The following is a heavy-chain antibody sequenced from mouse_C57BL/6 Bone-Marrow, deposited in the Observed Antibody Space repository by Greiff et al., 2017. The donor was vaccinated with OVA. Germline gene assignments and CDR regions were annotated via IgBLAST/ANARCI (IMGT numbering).Heavy chain of an antibody. J-gene: IGHJ2*01. CDR3: ALLWLRRDY. CDR1: GFTFSSYG. CDR2: ISSGGSYT. Sequence: DVQLVESGGDLVKPGGSLKLSCAASGFTFSSYGMSWVRQTPDKRLEWVATISSGGSYTYYPDSVKGRFTISRDNAKNTLYLQMSSLKSEDTAMYYCALLWLRRDYWGQGTTLTVSS. D-gene: IGHD2-9*01. V-gene: IGHV5-6*01.